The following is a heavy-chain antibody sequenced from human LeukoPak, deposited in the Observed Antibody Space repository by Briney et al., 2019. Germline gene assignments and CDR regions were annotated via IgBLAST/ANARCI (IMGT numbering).Heavy chain of an antibody. J-gene: IGHJ1*01. CDR1: GFTVSSNY. CDR3: ARDGSTRSLQF. Sequence: PGGSLRLSCAASGFTVSSNYMSWVRQAPGKGLEWVSLIHNDDTYYADSVKGRFTISRDNSKNTVYLQMNSPRAEDTAIYYCARDGSTRSLQFWGQGTLVTVSS. V-gene: IGHV3-53*01. CDR2: IHNDDT.